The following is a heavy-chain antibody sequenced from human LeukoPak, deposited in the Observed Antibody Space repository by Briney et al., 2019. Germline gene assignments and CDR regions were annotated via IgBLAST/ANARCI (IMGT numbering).Heavy chain of an antibody. V-gene: IGHV3-30-3*01. D-gene: IGHD3-10*01. CDR2: ISYDGSNK. CDR1: RFTFSSYA. J-gene: IGHJ4*02. CDR3: LRGSLDY. Sequence: GRSLRLSCAASRFTFSSYAMHWVRQAPGKGLEWVAVISYDGSNKYYADSVKGRFTISRDNSKNTLYLQMNSLRAEDTAVYYCLRGSLDYWGQGTLVTVSS.